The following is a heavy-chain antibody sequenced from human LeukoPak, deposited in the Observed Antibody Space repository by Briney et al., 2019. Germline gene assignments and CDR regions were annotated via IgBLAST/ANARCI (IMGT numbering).Heavy chain of an antibody. CDR1: GLNFSTYS. CDR3: ARPIVWHDSDRSGYYDY. V-gene: IGHV3-21*01. CDR2: ISSGSNYI. D-gene: IGHD3-22*01. Sequence: GSLRLSCAASGLNFSTYSMNWFRQAPGKGLEWVSSISSGSNYIYYADSVKGRFTISRDNAKNSLHLQMNSLIVEDMAVYYCARPIVWHDSDRSGYYDYWGQGTLVTVSS. J-gene: IGHJ4*02.